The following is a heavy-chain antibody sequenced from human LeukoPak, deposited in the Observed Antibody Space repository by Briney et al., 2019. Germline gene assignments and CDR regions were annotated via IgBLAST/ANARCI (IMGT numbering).Heavy chain of an antibody. Sequence: SVKVSCKASGGTFSSYAISWVRQAPGQGLEWMGGIIPIFGTANYAQKFQGRVTITADESTSTAYMELSSLRSEDTAVYYCARSGMIEYSSSWYSYWGGGTLVSVPS. CDR1: GGTFSSYA. CDR2: IIPIFGTA. V-gene: IGHV1-69*13. J-gene: IGHJ4*02. CDR3: ARSGMIEYSSSWYSY. D-gene: IGHD6-13*01.